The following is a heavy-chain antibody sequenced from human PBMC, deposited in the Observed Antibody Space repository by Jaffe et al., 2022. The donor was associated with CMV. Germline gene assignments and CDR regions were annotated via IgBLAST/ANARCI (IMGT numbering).Heavy chain of an antibody. CDR1: GGSISSYY. CDR2: IYYSGST. V-gene: IGHV4-59*08. J-gene: IGHJ3*02. CDR3: ARHLAYDSSGYYLNSSPDAFDI. D-gene: IGHD3-22*01. Sequence: QVQLQESGPGLVKPSETLSLTCTVSGGSISSYYWSWIRQPPGKGLEWIGYIYYSGSTNYNPSLKSRVTISVDTSKNQFSLKLSSVTAADTAVYYCARHLAYDSSGYYLNSSPDAFDIWGQGTMVTVSS.